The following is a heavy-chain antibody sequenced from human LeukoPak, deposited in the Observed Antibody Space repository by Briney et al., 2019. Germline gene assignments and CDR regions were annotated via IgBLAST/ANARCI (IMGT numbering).Heavy chain of an antibody. V-gene: IGHV3-23*01. D-gene: IGHD3-10*01. CDR3: AKGPAMVRGTFDP. J-gene: IGHJ5*02. CDR2: ISVRGGST. Sequence: PRGSLRLSCAASGFTFSSYGMSWVRQAPGKGLEWVSAISVRGGSTYYADSVKGRFTITRANAKNSLYLQMNSLRAEATAVYYCAKGPAMVRGTFDPWSQGTLVTVSS. CDR1: GFTFSSYG.